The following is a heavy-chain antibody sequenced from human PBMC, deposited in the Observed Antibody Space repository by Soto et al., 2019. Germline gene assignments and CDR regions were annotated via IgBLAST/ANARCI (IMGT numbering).Heavy chain of an antibody. Sequence: QVRLQESGPGLLKPSETLSLTCTVSGGSINTFYWSWVRQPAGKGLEWIGRIFSSGSTSFNPSLASRVAMSVDTAKHHFSLNLSSVSAADRAVYYCAREGSYSAYNFAHGIQLWSFDFWGQGALVTVSS. V-gene: IGHV4-4*07. CDR1: GGSINTFY. D-gene: IGHD5-12*01. CDR3: AREGSYSAYNFAHGIQLWSFDF. CDR2: IFSSGST. J-gene: IGHJ4*02.